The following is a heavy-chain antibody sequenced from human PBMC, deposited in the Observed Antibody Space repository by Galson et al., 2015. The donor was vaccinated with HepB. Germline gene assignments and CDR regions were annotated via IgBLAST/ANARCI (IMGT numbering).Heavy chain of an antibody. Sequence: SLRLSCAASGFSFSSYWMNWVRQAPGKGLEWVANIKQDGGEKNYVDSVKGRFTISRDNAKKSLYLQMNSLRAEDTAVYYCAREDYSASTRGLWGRVAYWYFDLWGRGTLVTVSS. CDR2: IKQDGGEK. CDR3: AREDYSASTRGLWGRVAYWYFDL. J-gene: IGHJ2*01. V-gene: IGHV3-7*03. CDR1: GFSFSSYW. D-gene: IGHD2-21*01.